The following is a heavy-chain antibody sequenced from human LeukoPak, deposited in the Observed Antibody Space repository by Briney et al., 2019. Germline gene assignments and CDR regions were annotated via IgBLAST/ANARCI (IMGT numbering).Heavy chain of an antibody. Sequence: SETLSLTCTVSGGSISSYYWSWVRQPAGKGLEWIGRIYASGNTNYNPSLKGRVTMTIDTSKNQFSLDLSSVTAADTAVYYCARYSSSRIDYWGQGTLVTVSS. CDR3: ARYSSSRIDY. CDR2: IYASGNT. V-gene: IGHV4-4*07. CDR1: GGSISSYY. D-gene: IGHD6-13*01. J-gene: IGHJ4*02.